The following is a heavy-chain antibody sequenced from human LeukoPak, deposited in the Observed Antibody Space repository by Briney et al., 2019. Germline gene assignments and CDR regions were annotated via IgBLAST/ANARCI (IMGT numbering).Heavy chain of an antibody. CDR3: ARVGRIAAAGTYVSGLGYYYYGMDV. CDR2: IYTSGST. Sequence: SETLSLTCTVSGGSISSYYWSWIRQPAGKGLEWIGRIYTSGSTNYNPSLKSRVTMSVDTSKNQFSLKLSSVTAADTAVYYCARVGRIAAAGTYVSGLGYYYYGMDVWGQGTTVTVSS. CDR1: GGSISSYY. D-gene: IGHD6-13*01. V-gene: IGHV4-4*07. J-gene: IGHJ6*02.